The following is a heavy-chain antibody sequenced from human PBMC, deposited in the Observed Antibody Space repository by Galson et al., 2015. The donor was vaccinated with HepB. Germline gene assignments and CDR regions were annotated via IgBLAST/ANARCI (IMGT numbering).Heavy chain of an antibody. Sequence: TLSLTCSVSGGSIGSGAYSWSWLRQPPGKGLEWIGYIYHTGDSYYNPPLKSRVTISRDNSGSQFSLNLRSVTAADTAIYFCARAYREDYFDFWGQGTLVTVSS. CDR1: GGSIGSGAYS. CDR2: IYHTGDS. CDR3: ARAYREDYFDF. V-gene: IGHV4-30-2*01. J-gene: IGHJ4*02. D-gene: IGHD1-14*01.